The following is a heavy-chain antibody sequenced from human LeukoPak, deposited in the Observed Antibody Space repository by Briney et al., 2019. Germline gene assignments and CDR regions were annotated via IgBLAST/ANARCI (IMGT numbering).Heavy chain of an antibody. Sequence: GASVKVSCKASGGTFSSYAISWVRQAPGQGLEWMGRIIPILGIANYAQKFQGRVTITADKSTSTAYMELSSLRSEDTAVYYCARVGFGEFDGSYAFDYWGQGTLVTVSS. CDR2: IIPILGIA. J-gene: IGHJ4*02. V-gene: IGHV1-69*04. CDR1: GGTFSSYA. D-gene: IGHD3-10*01. CDR3: ARVGFGEFDGSYAFDY.